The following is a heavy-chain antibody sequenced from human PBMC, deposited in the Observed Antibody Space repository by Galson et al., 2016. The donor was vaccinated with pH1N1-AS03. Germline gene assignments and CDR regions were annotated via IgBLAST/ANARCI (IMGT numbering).Heavy chain of an antibody. CDR1: GYTFSSYG. CDR3: ARDQGSVRTTRAFDI. Sequence: SVKVSCKASGYTFSSYGISWVRQAPGQGLEWMGWITAYNGNSNYAQKLQGRLTMTTDTSTSIAYMELRSLRSDDTAVYYCARDQGSVRTTRAFDIWGQGTMVIVSS. V-gene: IGHV1-18*04. J-gene: IGHJ3*02. CDR2: ITAYNGNS. D-gene: IGHD1-26*01.